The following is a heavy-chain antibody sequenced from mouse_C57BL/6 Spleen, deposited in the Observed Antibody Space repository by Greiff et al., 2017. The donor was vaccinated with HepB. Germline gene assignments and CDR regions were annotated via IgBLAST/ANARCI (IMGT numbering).Heavy chain of an antibody. D-gene: IGHD1-1*02. V-gene: IGHV3-6*01. Sequence: EVQVVESGPGLVKPSQSLSLTCSVTGYSITSGYYWNWIRQFPGNKLEWMGYISYDGSNNYNPSLKNRISITRDTSKNQFFLKLNSVTTEDTATYYCARVPRYYGYYFDYWGQGTTLTVSS. J-gene: IGHJ2*01. CDR3: ARVPRYYGYYFDY. CDR1: GYSITSGYY. CDR2: ISYDGSN.